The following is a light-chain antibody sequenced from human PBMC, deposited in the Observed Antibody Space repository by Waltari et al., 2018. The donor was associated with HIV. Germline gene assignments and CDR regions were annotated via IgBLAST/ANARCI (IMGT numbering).Light chain of an antibody. CDR3: QSTDHDGTWV. J-gene: IGLJ3*02. Sequence: PTKYSSWYRQKAGQAPILLIYKDIERPSGIPERISGSGSGTGVTLTITDVQAEDEGDYFCQSTDHDGTWVFGGGTKLTVL. V-gene: IGLV3-25*03. CDR2: KDI. CDR1: PTKY.